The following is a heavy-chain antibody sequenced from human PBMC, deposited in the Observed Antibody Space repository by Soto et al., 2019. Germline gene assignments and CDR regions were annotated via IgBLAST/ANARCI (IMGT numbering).Heavy chain of an antibody. CDR3: ARAKITIFGGADY. D-gene: IGHD3-3*01. CDR1: GFSFSSYP. V-gene: IGHV3-30-3*01. CDR2: ISHDGSHT. J-gene: IGHJ4*02. Sequence: QVQLVESGGGVVQPGRSLRLSCAVSGFSFSSYPMHWVHQAPGKGLEWVAVISHDGSHTYFADSVKGRFTISRDNSKNTLFLQMNSLRTEDTAVYYCARAKITIFGGADYWGQGTLVTVSS.